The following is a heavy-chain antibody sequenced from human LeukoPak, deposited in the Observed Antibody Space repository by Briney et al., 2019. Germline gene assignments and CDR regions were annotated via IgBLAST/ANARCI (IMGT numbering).Heavy chain of an antibody. J-gene: IGHJ5*02. Sequence: GGSLRLSCAASGFTFSSYWMSWVRQAPGKGLEWVANIKQDGSEKYYVDSVKGRFTISRDNAKNSLYLQMNSLRAEDTAVYYCARDPAFVVGFWSGYSTTDPWGQGTLVTVSS. CDR1: GFTFSSYW. V-gene: IGHV3-7*01. CDR2: IKQDGSEK. CDR3: ARDPAFVVGFWSGYSTTDP. D-gene: IGHD3-3*01.